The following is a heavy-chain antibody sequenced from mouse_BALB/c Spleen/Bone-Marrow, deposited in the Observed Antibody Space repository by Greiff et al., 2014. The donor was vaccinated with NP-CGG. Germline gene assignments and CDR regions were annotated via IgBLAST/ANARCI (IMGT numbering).Heavy chain of an antibody. Sequence: GAEPVRPGTSVKASCKASRYAFTNYLIEWVKPWPGQGLEWFGVIHPGSDITHYHEKFKGTATLTAGKSSNTAFGQLSSLTSDDSAVFFCARRDYRYGVGPFEYWGQGTTLTVSS. CDR1: RYAFTNYL. CDR2: IHPGSDIT. J-gene: IGHJ2*01. CDR3: ARRDYRYGVGPFEY. D-gene: IGHD2-14*01. V-gene: IGHV1-54*01.